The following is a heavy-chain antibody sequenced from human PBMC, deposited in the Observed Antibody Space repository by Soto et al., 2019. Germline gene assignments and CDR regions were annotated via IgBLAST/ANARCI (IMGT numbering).Heavy chain of an antibody. D-gene: IGHD6-13*01. CDR3: ARGTAAGWGGSYYYYYGMDV. Sequence: SETLSLTCAVYGGSFSCYYWSWIRQPPGKGLEWIGEINHSGSTNYNPSLKSRVTISVDTSKNQFSLKLSSVTAADTAVYYCARGTAAGWGGSYYYYYGMDVWGQGTTVTVSS. CDR2: INHSGST. CDR1: GGSFSCYY. J-gene: IGHJ6*02. V-gene: IGHV4-34*01.